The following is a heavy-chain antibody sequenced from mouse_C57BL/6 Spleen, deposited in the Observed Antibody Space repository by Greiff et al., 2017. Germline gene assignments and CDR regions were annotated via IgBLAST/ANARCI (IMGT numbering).Heavy chain of an antibody. V-gene: IGHV5-6*01. CDR1: GFTFSSYG. Sequence: EVQGVESGGDLVKPGGSLKLSCAASGFTFSSYGMSWVRQTPDKRLEWVATISSGGSYTYYPDSVKGRFTISRDNAKNTLYLQMSSLKSEDTAMYYCARHGATTLAGFAYWGQGTLVTVSA. CDR3: ARHGATTLAGFAY. CDR2: ISSGGSYT. D-gene: IGHD5-5*01. J-gene: IGHJ3*01.